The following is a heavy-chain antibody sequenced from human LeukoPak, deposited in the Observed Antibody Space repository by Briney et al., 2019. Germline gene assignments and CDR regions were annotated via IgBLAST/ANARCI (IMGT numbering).Heavy chain of an antibody. V-gene: IGHV4-4*07. CDR3: ARGDYYDGGGRNWFDP. CDR2: IHTSWTT. CDR1: GGSMSDHY. J-gene: IGHJ5*02. Sequence: SETLSLTCTVSGGSMSDHYWSFIRQPAGKGLEWIGRIHTSWTTYFNPSLKSRVTMSVDTSKNQFSLRLTSMTAADTAVYFCARGDYYDGGGRNWFDPWGQGTLVTVSS. D-gene: IGHD4-17*01.